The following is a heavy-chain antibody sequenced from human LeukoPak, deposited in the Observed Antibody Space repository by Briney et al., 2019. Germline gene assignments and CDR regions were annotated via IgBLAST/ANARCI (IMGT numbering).Heavy chain of an antibody. CDR1: GFTFSSYA. Sequence: GGTLRLACAASGFTFSSYAMSWVRQAPGKGLEWVSAISGSAGTTYYAVSVNGRFTIFRDNSKNTLYLQMNSQRAEDTALYYCAKEAFDIWGQGTMVTVSS. V-gene: IGHV3-23*01. CDR3: AKEAFDI. J-gene: IGHJ3*02. CDR2: ISGSAGTT.